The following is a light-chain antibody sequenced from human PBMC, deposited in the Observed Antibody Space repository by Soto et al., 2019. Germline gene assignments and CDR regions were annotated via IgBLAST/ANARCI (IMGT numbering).Light chain of an antibody. CDR1: SSNTGGRT. CDR2: NYN. CDR3: AAWDDSLTAHV. Sequence: QCVPTEPRSASGTPGQRGTISCSGSSSNTGGRTVHWYQQLPGTAPKLLIYNYNQRPSGVPDRFSGSKSGTSASRAITGLQSEDEADYYCAAWDDSLTAHVFGVGTKVTVL. J-gene: IGLJ1*01. V-gene: IGLV1-44*01.